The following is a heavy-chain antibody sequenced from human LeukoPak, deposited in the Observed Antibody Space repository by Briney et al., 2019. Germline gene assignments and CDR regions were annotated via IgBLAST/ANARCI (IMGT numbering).Heavy chain of an antibody. Sequence: GGSLRLSCAASGFSFSDYTMNWVRQAPGKGLEWVAYISYSGNAIFYGDSVKGRFTISRDNANASLFLQMNSLRAEDTAIYYCARHRPISAWGQGTMVIVSP. J-gene: IGHJ3*01. CDR2: ISYSGNAI. CDR1: GFSFSDYT. V-gene: IGHV3-48*01. CDR3: ARHRPISA. D-gene: IGHD5-12*01.